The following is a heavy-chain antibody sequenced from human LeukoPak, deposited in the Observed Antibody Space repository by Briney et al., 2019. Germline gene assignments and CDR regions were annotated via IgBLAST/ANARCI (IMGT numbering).Heavy chain of an antibody. CDR2: IYGDT. Sequence: GESLRLSCAASGFTVSSHWMHWVRQAPGKGLVWVSRIYGDTYYADSVKGRFTISRDNAKNTLYQQMDSLRPEDTAVYYCARGSGSYGLWDYWGQGTLVTVSS. V-gene: IGHV3-74*01. CDR1: GFTVSSHW. CDR3: ARGSGSYGLWDY. D-gene: IGHD1-26*01. J-gene: IGHJ4*02.